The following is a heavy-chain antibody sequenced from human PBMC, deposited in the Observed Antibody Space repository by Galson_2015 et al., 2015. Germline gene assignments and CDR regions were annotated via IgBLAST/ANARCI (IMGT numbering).Heavy chain of an antibody. CDR3: ARDLRGCSSTSCHGRNYYYGMDV. CDR1: GGTFSSYA. Sequence: SVKVSCKASGGTFSSYAISWVRQAPGQGLEWMGGIIPIFGTADYAQKFQGRVTITADESTSTAYMELSSLRSEDTAVYYCARDLRGCSSTSCHGRNYYYGMDVWGQGTTVTVSS. D-gene: IGHD2-2*01. CDR2: IIPIFGTA. V-gene: IGHV1-69*13. J-gene: IGHJ6*02.